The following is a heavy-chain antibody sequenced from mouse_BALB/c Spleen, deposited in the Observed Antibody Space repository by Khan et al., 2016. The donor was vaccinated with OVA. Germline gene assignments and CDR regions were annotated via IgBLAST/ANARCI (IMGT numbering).Heavy chain of an antibody. CDR1: ASPFINYA. J-gene: IGHJ2*01. CDR3: ARGGQRLRRGGGNFDY. V-gene: IGHV1S137*01. Sequence: QVQLQQSGPALVRPGESAKISSRGSASPFINYAFHWWKQSRPKRLEWFGVIIISSDNTNYNQKFKDKTTMTVEKSSSKAYMKLDRLTSEDSVIYYGARGGQRLRRGGGNFDYWGQGTTLTVSS. D-gene: IGHD2-2*01. CDR2: IIISSDNT.